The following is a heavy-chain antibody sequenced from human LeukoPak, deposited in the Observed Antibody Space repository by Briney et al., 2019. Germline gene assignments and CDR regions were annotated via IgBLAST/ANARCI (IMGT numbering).Heavy chain of an antibody. CDR3: TREARVGNWFDP. D-gene: IGHD2-2*01. Sequence: ASVTVSCRPSVYTFTDYYIHWVRQAPGQGLEWMGWINPDNGGTNYAQKFQGRVTMTRDTSIRTVYMDLSRLRSDDTAVFYCTREARVGNWFDPWGQGTQVTVSS. J-gene: IGHJ5*02. CDR1: VYTFTDYY. V-gene: IGHV1-2*02. CDR2: INPDNGGT.